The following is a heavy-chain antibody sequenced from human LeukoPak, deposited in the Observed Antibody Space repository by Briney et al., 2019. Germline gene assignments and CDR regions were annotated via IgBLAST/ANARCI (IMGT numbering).Heavy chain of an antibody. Sequence: PGGSLRLSCAASGLTFRNYGMHWVRQAPGKGLEWVAVIWYDGSNKYYADSVKGRFTISRDNSKDTLYLQMSSLRAEDTAVYYCATDRNSGKYYDYWGQGTLVTVSS. CDR2: IWYDGSNK. CDR3: ATDRNSGKYYDY. D-gene: IGHD1-26*01. CDR1: GLTFRNYG. J-gene: IGHJ4*02. V-gene: IGHV3-33*01.